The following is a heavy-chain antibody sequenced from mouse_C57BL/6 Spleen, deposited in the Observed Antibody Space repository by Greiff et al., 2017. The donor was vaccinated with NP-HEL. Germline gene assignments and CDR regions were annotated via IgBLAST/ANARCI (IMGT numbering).Heavy chain of an antibody. CDR3: ERHEEGGYYDYSFDY. J-gene: IGHJ2*01. D-gene: IGHD2-4*01. CDR2: FYSGSGSI. V-gene: IGHV1-62-2*01. CDR1: GYTFTEYT. Sequence: QVQLQQSGAELVKPGASVKLSCQASGYTFTEYTIHWVKQRSGQGLEWIGWFYSGSGSIKYNETFKDKATLTADKSTSTVYMELRILTAEDTAVYFCERHEEGGYYDYSFDYWGQGTTLTVSS.